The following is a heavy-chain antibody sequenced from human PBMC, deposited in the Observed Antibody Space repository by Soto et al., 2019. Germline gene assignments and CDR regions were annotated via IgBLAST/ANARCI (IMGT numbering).Heavy chain of an antibody. CDR1: GFSLSTSGVG. J-gene: IGHJ5*02. D-gene: IGHD3-16*02. CDR3: AHRLYDDYWGSYRYLGWFDH. V-gene: IGHV2-5*02. Sequence: QITLKESGPTLVKPTQTLTLTCTFSGFSLSTSGVGVGWIRQPPGKALEWLALIYWDDDKRYSPSLKSRLTIANDISKNQAVLTMSNMDTVDTATYSCAHRLYDDYWGSYRYLGWFDHWGQGTLVTVSS. CDR2: IYWDDDK.